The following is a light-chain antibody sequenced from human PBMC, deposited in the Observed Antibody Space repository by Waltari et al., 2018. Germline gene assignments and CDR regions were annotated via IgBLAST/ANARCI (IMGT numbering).Light chain of an antibody. J-gene: IGLJ2*01. CDR1: SSGVGSYNL. CDR2: EGS. Sequence: QSALTQPASVSGSPGQSITISCTGTSSGVGSYNLVSWYQQHPGKAPKLMIYEGSKRPSGVSNRFSGSKSCNTASLTISGLQAEDEADYYCCSYAGVVFGGGTKLTIL. V-gene: IGLV2-23*01. CDR3: CSYAGVV.